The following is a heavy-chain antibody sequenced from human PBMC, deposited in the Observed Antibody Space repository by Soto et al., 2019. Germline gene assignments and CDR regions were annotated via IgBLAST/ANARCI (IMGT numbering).Heavy chain of an antibody. CDR3: ARHKQAPQYSSSWWFDP. CDR2: IYYSGST. CDR1: GGSISSSSYY. J-gene: IGHJ5*02. Sequence: SETLSLTCTVSGGSISSSSYYWGWIRQPPGKGLEWIGSIYYSGSTYYNPSLKSRVTISVDTSKNQFSLKLSSVTAADTAVYYCARHKQAPQYSSSWWFDPWGQGTLVTVSS. D-gene: IGHD6-13*01. V-gene: IGHV4-39*01.